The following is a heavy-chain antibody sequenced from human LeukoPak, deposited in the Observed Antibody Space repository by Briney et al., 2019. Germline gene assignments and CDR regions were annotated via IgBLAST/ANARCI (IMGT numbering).Heavy chain of an antibody. V-gene: IGHV3-23*01. J-gene: IGHJ4*02. CDR2: ISGSGGST. D-gene: IGHD1-1*01. CDR1: GFTFSSYA. Sequence: PGGSLRLSCAASGFTFSSYAMSWVRQAPGKGLEWVSAISGSGGSTYYADPVKGRFTISRDNSKNTLYLQMNSLRAEDTAVYYCARLSGTSGTTSRVLHYWGQGTLVTVSS. CDR3: ARLSGTSGTTSRVLHY.